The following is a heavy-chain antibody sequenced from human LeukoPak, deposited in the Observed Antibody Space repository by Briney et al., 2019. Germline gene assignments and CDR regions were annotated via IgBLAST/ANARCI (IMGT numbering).Heavy chain of an antibody. D-gene: IGHD5-12*01. Sequence: GGSLRLSCAASGFTFSSYAMHWVRQAPGKGLEYVSAISSNGGSTYYANSVKGRFTISRDNSKNTPYLQMGSLRAEDMAVYYCARSARPSGYLTDFDYWGQGTLVTVSS. CDR1: GFTFSSYA. J-gene: IGHJ4*02. CDR3: ARSARPSGYLTDFDY. CDR2: ISSNGGST. V-gene: IGHV3-64*01.